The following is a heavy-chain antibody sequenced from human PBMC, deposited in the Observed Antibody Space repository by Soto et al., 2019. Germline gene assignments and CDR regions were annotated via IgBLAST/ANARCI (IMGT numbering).Heavy chain of an antibody. D-gene: IGHD2-15*01. CDR2: IKQDGSEI. V-gene: IGHV3-7*01. CDR1: GLTFSRYW. CDR3: ARDPVCSGGSCYDY. J-gene: IGHJ4*02. Sequence: GGSLRLSCADSGLTFSRYWMTWVRQAQGKGLEWVANIKQDGSEIYYVDSVKGRFTISRDNAENSLYLQMNSLRAEDTAVYYCARDPVCSGGSCYDYWGQGTLVTVSS.